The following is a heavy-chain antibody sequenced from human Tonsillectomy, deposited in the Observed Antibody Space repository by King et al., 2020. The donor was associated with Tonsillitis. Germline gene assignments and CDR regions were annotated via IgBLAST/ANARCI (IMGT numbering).Heavy chain of an antibody. CDR2: LSGSGGST. CDR3: AKDRDYDSSGYYYADAFDI. Sequence: VQLVESGGGLVQPGGSLRLSCAVSGFTFSSYAMSWVRQAPGKGLEWVSALSGSGGSTDYADSVKGRLTISRDNSKNTLYLQMNSLRAEDTAVYYCAKDRDYDSSGYYYADAFDIWGQGTMVTVSS. D-gene: IGHD3-22*01. V-gene: IGHV3-23*04. J-gene: IGHJ3*02. CDR1: GFTFSSYA.